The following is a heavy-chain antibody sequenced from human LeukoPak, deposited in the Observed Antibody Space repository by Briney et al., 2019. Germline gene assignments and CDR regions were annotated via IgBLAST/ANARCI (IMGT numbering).Heavy chain of an antibody. D-gene: IGHD3-9*01. CDR1: GYSFTSYW. J-gene: IGHJ4*02. V-gene: IGHV5-51*01. Sequence: GESLKISCKGSGYSFTSYWIGWVRQMPGKGLEWMGIIYPGDSDTRYSPSFQGQVTISADKSISTAYLQRSSLKASDTAMYYCARRYYDILTGRGAFDYWGQGTLVTVSS. CDR3: ARRYYDILTGRGAFDY. CDR2: IYPGDSDT.